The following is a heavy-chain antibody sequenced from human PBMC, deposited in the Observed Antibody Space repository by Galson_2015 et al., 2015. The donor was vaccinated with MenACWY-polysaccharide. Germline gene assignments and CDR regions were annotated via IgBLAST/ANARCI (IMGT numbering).Heavy chain of an antibody. Sequence: SLRLSCAASGFTFSSYAMHWVRQAPGKGLEWVAVISYDGNNKYYADSVKGRFTISRDNSKNTLYLQMNSLTSENTAVYYCARDRRHTNYWPPEGSYFDYWGQGSLSPSPQ. J-gene: IGHJ4*02. D-gene: IGHD2-8*01. CDR3: ARDRRHTNYWPPEGSYFDY. CDR2: ISYDGNNK. V-gene: IGHV3-30-3*01. CDR1: GFTFSSYA.